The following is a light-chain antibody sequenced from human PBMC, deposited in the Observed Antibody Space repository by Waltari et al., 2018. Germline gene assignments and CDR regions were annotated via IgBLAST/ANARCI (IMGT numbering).Light chain of an antibody. J-gene: IGLJ1*01. Sequence: NFMLTQPHSVSESPGKTVTIYCTRNSGSIASNPERGYPQRPGSAPTTVIYEDNQRPSGVPDRFSGSIDSSSNSASLTISGLKTEDEADYYCQSYDSSEHYVFGSGTKVTVL. CDR1: SGSIASNP. CDR2: EDN. V-gene: IGLV6-57*04. CDR3: QSYDSSEHYV.